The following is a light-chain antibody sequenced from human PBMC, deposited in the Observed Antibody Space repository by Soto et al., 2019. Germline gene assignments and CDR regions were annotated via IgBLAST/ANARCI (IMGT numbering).Light chain of an antibody. CDR1: QSVSSSY. CDR3: QQYGSSPPHT. J-gene: IGKJ2*01. CDR2: GAS. Sequence: ERVLTQSPGTLSLSPGERATLSCRASQSVSSSYLAWYQQKPGQAPRLLIYGASSRATGIPDRFSGSGSGTDFTLTISRLEPEDFAVYYCQQYGSSPPHTFGQGTKLEIK. V-gene: IGKV3-20*01.